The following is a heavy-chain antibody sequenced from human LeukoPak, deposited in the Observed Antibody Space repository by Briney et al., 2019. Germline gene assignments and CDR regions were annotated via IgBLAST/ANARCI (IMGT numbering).Heavy chain of an antibody. D-gene: IGHD3-3*01. V-gene: IGHV4-30-2*01. CDR3: ARAYYDFWSGYYPYYYYYMDV. J-gene: IGHJ6*03. Sequence: PSQTLSLTCTVSGGSISSGGYYWSWIRQPPGKGLEWIGYIYHSGSTYYNPSLKSRVTISVDRSKNQFSLKLSSVTAADTAVYYCARAYYDFWSGYYPYYYYYMDVWGKGTTVTVSS. CDR1: GGSISSGGYY. CDR2: IYHSGST.